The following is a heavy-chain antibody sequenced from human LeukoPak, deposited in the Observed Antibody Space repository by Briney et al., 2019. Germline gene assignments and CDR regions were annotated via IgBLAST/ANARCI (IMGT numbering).Heavy chain of an antibody. V-gene: IGHV3-23*01. CDR3: AREYYYDSSGYRLDY. D-gene: IGHD3-22*01. CDR1: GFTFSSYA. J-gene: IGHJ4*02. CDR2: ISGSGGST. Sequence: GGSLRLSCAASGFTFSSYAMSWVRQAPGKGLEWVSTISGSGGSTYSADSVKGRFTISRDNSKNTLYLQMNSLRAEDAAVYYCAREYYYDSSGYRLDYWGQGTLVTVSS.